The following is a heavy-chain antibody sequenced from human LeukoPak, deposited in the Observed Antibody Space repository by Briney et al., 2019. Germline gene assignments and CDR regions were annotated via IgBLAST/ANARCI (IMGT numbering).Heavy chain of an antibody. Sequence: EASVKVSCKASGGTFSSYAISWVRQAPGQGLEWMGGIIPIFGTANYAQKFQGRVTITADKSTSTAHMELSSLSSEDTAVYYCAREDTAMGYSGIDYWGQGTLVTVSS. CDR3: AREDTAMGYSGIDY. CDR2: IIPIFGTA. V-gene: IGHV1-69*06. D-gene: IGHD5-18*01. CDR1: GGTFSSYA. J-gene: IGHJ4*02.